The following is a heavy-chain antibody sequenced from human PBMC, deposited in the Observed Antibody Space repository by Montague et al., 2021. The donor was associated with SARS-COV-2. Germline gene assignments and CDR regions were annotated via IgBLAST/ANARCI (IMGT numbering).Heavy chain of an antibody. Sequence: SLRLSCAASGLTFNDYTLNWVRQAPGKGLEWVSSISSSSSYIYYSDSAKGRFTISRDNAKNTLYLQMNSLRAEDTAVYFCAREREVSMLYYYYGMDVWGQGTTVTVSS. D-gene: IGHD2-8*01. CDR3: AREREVSMLYYYYGMDV. V-gene: IGHV3-21*01. J-gene: IGHJ6*02. CDR2: ISSSSSYI. CDR1: GLTFNDYT.